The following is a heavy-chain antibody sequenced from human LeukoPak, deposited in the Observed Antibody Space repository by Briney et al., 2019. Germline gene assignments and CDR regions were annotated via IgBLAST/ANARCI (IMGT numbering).Heavy chain of an antibody. CDR3: ARGRAVAIWPLYNWFDP. CDR1: GFTFGSYA. CDR2: ISYDGSNK. J-gene: IGHJ5*02. V-gene: IGHV3-30-3*01. Sequence: PGGSLRLSCAASGFTFGSYAMDWVRQAPGKGLEWVAVISYDGSNKYYADSVKGRFTISRDNSKNTLYLQMNSLRAEDTAVYYCARGRAVAIWPLYNWFDPWGQGTLVTVSS. D-gene: IGHD2-21*01.